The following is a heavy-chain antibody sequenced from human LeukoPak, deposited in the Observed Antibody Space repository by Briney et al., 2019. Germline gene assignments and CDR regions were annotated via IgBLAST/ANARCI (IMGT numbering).Heavy chain of an antibody. D-gene: IGHD1-26*01. CDR2: ISGSGSGGST. J-gene: IGHJ4*02. Sequence: GGSLRLSCAASGFTFSSYAMSWVRQAPGKGLEWVSNISGSGSGGSTYYADSVKGRFTISRDNSKNTLYLQMNSLRAEDTAVYYRAKVLSRKWELRLYFFDYWGQGTLLTVSS. V-gene: IGHV3-23*01. CDR1: GFTFSSYA. CDR3: AKVLSRKWELRLYFFDY.